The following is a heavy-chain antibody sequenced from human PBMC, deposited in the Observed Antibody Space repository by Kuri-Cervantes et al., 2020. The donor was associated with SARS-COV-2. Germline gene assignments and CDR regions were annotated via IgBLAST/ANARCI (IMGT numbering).Heavy chain of an antibody. J-gene: IGHJ6*02. CDR3: TTEVHYLAHGGMDV. Sequence: GESLKISCAASGFTFSNAWMSWVRQAPGKGLEWVGRITSKTDGGTTDYAAPVKGRFTILRDDSKTTLYLQMNSLKTEDTAVYYCTTEVHYLAHGGMDVWGQGTTVTVSS. CDR2: ITSKTDGGTT. V-gene: IGHV3-15*01. D-gene: IGHD3-10*01. CDR1: GFTFSNAW.